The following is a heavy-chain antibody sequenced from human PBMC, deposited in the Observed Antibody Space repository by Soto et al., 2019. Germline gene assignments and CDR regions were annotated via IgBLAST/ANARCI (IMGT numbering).Heavy chain of an antibody. CDR1: GFSLSTSGVG. CDR3: AHRPPTPNAVVPAAGYYFDY. Sequence: SGPTLVKPTQTLTLTCTFSGFSLSTSGVGVGWIRQPPGKALEWLALIYWDDDKRYSPSLKSRLTITKDTSKNQVVLTMINMDPVDTATYYCAHRPPTPNAVVPAAGYYFDYWGQGTLVTVSS. CDR2: IYWDDDK. J-gene: IGHJ4*02. D-gene: IGHD2-2*01. V-gene: IGHV2-5*02.